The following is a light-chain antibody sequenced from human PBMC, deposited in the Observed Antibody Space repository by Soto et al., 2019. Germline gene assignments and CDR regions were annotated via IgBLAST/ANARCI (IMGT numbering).Light chain of an antibody. J-gene: IGKJ4*01. CDR3: LQYNSYPFT. Sequence: EIVMTQSPATLSLSPGERATLSCRASQTIDNTLAWYQRKPGQAPRLLIYDASTRATGVPARFSGSGSGTDFTLTISSLQPEDFATYYCLQYNSYPFTFGGGTKVDIK. CDR2: DAS. CDR1: QTIDNT. V-gene: IGKV3-15*01.